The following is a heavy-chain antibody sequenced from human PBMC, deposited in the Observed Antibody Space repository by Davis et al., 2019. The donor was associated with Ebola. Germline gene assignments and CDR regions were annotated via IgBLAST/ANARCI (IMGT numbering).Heavy chain of an antibody. CDR1: GFTFASYA. CDR3: AKDTTNIWFDI. V-gene: IGHV3-23*01. CDR2: ISSSGRLT. J-gene: IGHJ3*02. Sequence: GGSLRLSCGASGFTFASYAMTWVRQPLGKGLEWVAAISSSGRLTYYADSAKGRFTISRDNSKNTVFLQMNGLRVEDTAICYCAKDTTNIWFDIWGQGTMVTVSS. D-gene: IGHD1-26*01.